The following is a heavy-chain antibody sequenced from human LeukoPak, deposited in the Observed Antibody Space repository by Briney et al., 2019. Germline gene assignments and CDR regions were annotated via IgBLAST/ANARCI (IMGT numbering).Heavy chain of an antibody. CDR2: IDPSDSYT. CDR1: GYSFTSYW. J-gene: IGHJ2*01. CDR3: ARRPHDWDNWNSDSLFDL. D-gene: IGHD1-7*01. Sequence: GESLEISCKGSGYSFTSYWISWVRQMPGKGLEWMGRIDPSDSYTNYSPSFQGHVTISADKSISTAYLQWSSLKASDTAMYYCARRPHDWDNWNSDSLFDLWGRGTLVTVSS. V-gene: IGHV5-10-1*01.